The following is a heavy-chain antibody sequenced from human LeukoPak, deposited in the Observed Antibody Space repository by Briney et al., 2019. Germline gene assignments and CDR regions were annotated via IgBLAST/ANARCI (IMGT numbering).Heavy chain of an antibody. CDR1: GYTFTGYY. CDR2: INPNGGGT. Sequence: ASVKVSCKASGYTFTGYYMHWVRQAPGQGLEWIGWINPNGGGTKYAQKFQGRVSMTRDTSINTAYMQLSRLRSDDTAVYYCARSPHILTGENFDYWGQGTLLTVSS. J-gene: IGHJ4*02. V-gene: IGHV1-2*02. CDR3: ARSPHILTGENFDY. D-gene: IGHD3-9*01.